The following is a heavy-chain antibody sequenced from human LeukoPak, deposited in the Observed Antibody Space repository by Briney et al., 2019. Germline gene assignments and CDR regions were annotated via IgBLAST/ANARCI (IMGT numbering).Heavy chain of an antibody. J-gene: IGHJ4*02. CDR1: GFTFSNYW. Sequence: GGSLRLSCAASGFTFSNYWMRWVRQAPGKGLEWVADIKRDGNEKHYVDSVKGRFTISRDNAKNLLYLQMSGLRVEDTAVYYCALNMVGGQIFDFWGQGTLVTVSS. CDR2: IKRDGNEK. D-gene: IGHD3-10*01. V-gene: IGHV3-7*01. CDR3: ALNMVGGQIFDF.